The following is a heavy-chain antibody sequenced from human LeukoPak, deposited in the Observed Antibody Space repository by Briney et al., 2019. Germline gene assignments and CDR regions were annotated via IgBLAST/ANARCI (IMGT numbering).Heavy chain of an antibody. D-gene: IGHD2-2*01. Sequence: ASVKVSCKASGYTFTGYYMHWVRQAPGQGLEWMGWINPNSGGTNYAQKFQGRVTMTRDTSTSTAYMELSRLRSDDTAVYYCAREDIVVVPAPYGMDVWGQGTTVTVSS. V-gene: IGHV1-2*02. CDR2: INPNSGGT. CDR3: AREDIVVVPAPYGMDV. CDR1: GYTFTGYY. J-gene: IGHJ6*02.